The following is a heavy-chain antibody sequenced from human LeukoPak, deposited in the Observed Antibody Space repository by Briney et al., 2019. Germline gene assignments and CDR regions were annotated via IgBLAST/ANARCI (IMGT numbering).Heavy chain of an antibody. V-gene: IGHV3-30*02. CDR3: ARGVVVTRRGPRYYFDY. J-gene: IGHJ4*02. CDR1: GFTFSSYG. Sequence: GGSLRLSCAASGFTFSSYGMHWVRQAPGKGLEWVAFIRYDGSNKYYADSVKGRFTISRDNSKNTLYLQMNSLRAEDTAVYYCARGVVVTRRGPRYYFDYWGQGTLVTVSS. CDR2: IRYDGSNK. D-gene: IGHD4-23*01.